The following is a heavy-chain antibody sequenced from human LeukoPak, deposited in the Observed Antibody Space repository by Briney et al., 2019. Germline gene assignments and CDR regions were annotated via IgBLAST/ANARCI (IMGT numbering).Heavy chain of an antibody. J-gene: IGHJ4*02. V-gene: IGHV4-61*02. D-gene: IGHD3-22*01. CDR1: GGSIGSGLYY. CDR3: ARLDYSGRSGYYEDY. CDR2: IYTTGST. Sequence: SQTLSLTCTVSGGSIGSGLYYWSWIRQPAGKGLEWIGRIYTTGSTNYNPSLKSRVTISVDMSKNQFSLKLSSVTAADTAVYYCARLDYSGRSGYYEDYWGQGTLVTVSS.